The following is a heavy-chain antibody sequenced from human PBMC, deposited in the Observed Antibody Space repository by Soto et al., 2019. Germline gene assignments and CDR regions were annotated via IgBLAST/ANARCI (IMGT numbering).Heavy chain of an antibody. CDR3: AGISGSYFRHYGTDV. Sequence: SETLSLTCAVYGGSFSGYYWSWIRQPPGKGLEWIGEINHSGSTNYNPSLKSRVTISVDTSKNQFSLKLSSVTAADTAVYYCAGISGSYFRHYGTDVWGQGTTVTVSS. CDR1: GGSFSGYY. V-gene: IGHV4-34*01. J-gene: IGHJ6*02. CDR2: INHSGST. D-gene: IGHD3-10*01.